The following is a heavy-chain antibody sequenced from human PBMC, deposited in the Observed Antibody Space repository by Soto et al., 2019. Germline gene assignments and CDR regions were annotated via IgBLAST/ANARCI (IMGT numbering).Heavy chain of an antibody. CDR3: AREDSYGWSGESLDV. D-gene: IGHD6-19*01. CDR2: LDQSGGT. CDR1: GDSLRGQS. Sequence: PSETLSLTCAVVGDSLRGQSWNWIRQSPGKGLEWIGELDQSGGTNYNPSLKSRAIISDDTSKNQFSLTLTSVTAADTAVYYCAREDSYGWSGESLDVGGQGTTVTV. J-gene: IGHJ6*02. V-gene: IGHV4-34*01.